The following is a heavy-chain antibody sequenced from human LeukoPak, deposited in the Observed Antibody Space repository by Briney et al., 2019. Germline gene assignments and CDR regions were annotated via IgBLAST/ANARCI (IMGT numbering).Heavy chain of an antibody. CDR2: IGTAGDT. CDR1: GFTFSSYD. D-gene: IGHD3-9*01. V-gene: IGHV3-13*01. CDR3: ARGGYDILTGKRSNAFDI. Sequence: GRSLRLSCAASGFTFSSYDMHWVRQATGKGLEWVSAIGTAGDTYYPGSVKGRFTISRENAKNSLYLQMNSLRAGDTAVYYCARGGYDILTGKRSNAFDIWGQGTMVTVSS. J-gene: IGHJ3*02.